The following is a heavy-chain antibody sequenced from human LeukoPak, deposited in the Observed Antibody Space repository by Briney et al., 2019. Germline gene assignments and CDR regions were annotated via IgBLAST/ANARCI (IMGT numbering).Heavy chain of an antibody. J-gene: IGHJ4*02. D-gene: IGHD2-15*01. Sequence: SETLSLTCNVSGGSISSYYWSWIRQPPGKGLEWIGFISYSGSADYNPSLKSRVTISVDTSKNQFSLKLSSVIAADTAVYYCARLWSTDCSGGSCPHQPNYWGQGTLVTVSS. CDR1: GGSISSYY. CDR3: ARLWSTDCSGGSCPHQPNY. V-gene: IGHV4-59*08. CDR2: ISYSGSA.